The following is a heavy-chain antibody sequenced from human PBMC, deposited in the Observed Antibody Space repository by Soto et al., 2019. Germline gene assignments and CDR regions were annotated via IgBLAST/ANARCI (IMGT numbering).Heavy chain of an antibody. CDR1: GGSISSSSYY. Sequence: QLQLQESGPGLVKPSETLSLTCTVSGGSISSSSYYWGWIRQPPGKGLEWIGRIYYRGSTYYNPSLKSGVTISVDTSKNQFSLKLSSVTAADTAVYYCARTALGRDGYKFDYWGQGTLVTVSS. V-gene: IGHV4-39*01. CDR2: IYYRGST. D-gene: IGHD5-12*01. J-gene: IGHJ4*02. CDR3: ARTALGRDGYKFDY.